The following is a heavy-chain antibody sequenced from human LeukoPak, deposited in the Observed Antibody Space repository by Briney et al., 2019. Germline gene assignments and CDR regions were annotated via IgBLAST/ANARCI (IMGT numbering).Heavy chain of an antibody. D-gene: IGHD3-3*01. CDR1: DFTFRSYG. J-gene: IGHJ4*02. CDR3: AREHMSPVTIFLPGASERDY. CDR2: IRYDGSNN. V-gene: IGHV3-30*02. Sequence: GGALRSSSAASDFTFRSYGMYWGRQAPGEGVGGGAFIRYDGSNNYFADSVKGRFTISRDNTRNTLYLQMNSLGAEDTAVYYCAREHMSPVTIFLPGASERDYWGQGTLVTVSS.